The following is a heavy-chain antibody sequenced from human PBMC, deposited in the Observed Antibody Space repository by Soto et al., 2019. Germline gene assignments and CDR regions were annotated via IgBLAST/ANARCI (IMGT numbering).Heavy chain of an antibody. CDR3: ARDHRGIVVVPAAMGYMDV. V-gene: IGHV3-53*01. J-gene: IGHJ6*03. D-gene: IGHD2-2*01. CDR2: IYSGGSA. Sequence: PGGSLRLSCAASGFSVSSNYMSWVRQAPGKGLEWVSHIYSGGSAYYADSVKGRFTISRDNSKNTLFLQMNSLRAEDTAVYYCARDHRGIVVVPAAMGYMDVWGKGTTVTVSS. CDR1: GFSVSSNY.